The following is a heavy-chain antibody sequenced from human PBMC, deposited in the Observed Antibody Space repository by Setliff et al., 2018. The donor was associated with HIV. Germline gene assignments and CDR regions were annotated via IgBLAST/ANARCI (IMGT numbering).Heavy chain of an antibody. D-gene: IGHD6-13*01. CDR1: GYSISSGXX. Sequence: SETLSLTCDVSGYSISSGXXXGWIRQPPGKGLEWIANIYPNGNTHYNPSVKSRVTMSVDTSTSRLSLKVHSVTAADTAMYYCARGSHGTSWTDYWGQGTLVTVSS. CDR2: IYPNGNT. J-gene: IGHJ4*02. CDR3: ARGSHGTSWTDY. V-gene: IGHV4-38-2*01.